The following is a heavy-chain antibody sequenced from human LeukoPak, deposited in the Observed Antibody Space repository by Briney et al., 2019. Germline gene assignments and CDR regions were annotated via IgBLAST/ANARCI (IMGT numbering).Heavy chain of an antibody. D-gene: IGHD6-19*01. J-gene: IGHJ4*02. Sequence: GGSLRLSCAASGLTFSSYWMHWVRQAPGKGLVWVSRINSDGSSTSYADSVKGRFTIYRDNAKNTLYLQMNSLRGEDTAVYYCARALAGYSSGWYLVDYWGQGTLVTVSS. CDR2: INSDGSST. CDR1: GLTFSSYW. V-gene: IGHV3-74*01. CDR3: ARALAGYSSGWYLVDY.